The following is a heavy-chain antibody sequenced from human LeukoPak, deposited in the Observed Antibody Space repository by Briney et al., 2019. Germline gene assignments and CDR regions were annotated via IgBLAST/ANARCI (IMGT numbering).Heavy chain of an antibody. CDR1: RFIFSNYA. CDR2: ISYHGRDQ. J-gene: IGHJ4*02. CDR3: VRQDCSGGSCYLDY. V-gene: IGHV3-30*04. D-gene: IGHD2-15*01. Sequence: PGRSPRLSCAASRFIFSNYAMHWVHQAPGKGLDWVAVISYHGRDQFYADSVKGRFTISRDSSKDTLYLQMNSLGTEDTAVYYCVRQDCSGGSCYLDYWGQGTLVTVSS.